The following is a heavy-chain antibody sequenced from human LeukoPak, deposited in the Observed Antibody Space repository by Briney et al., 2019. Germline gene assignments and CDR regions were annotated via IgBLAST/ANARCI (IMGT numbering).Heavy chain of an antibody. V-gene: IGHV5-51*01. Sequence: GESLKISCKGSGYSFPDYWIDWVRQMPGQGLEWMGIIYPADSDTRYSPSFQGQVTISADKSINTAYLQWSTLKASDTATYYCARRRGDGYNSPFDYWGQGTLVTVSS. CDR2: IYPADSDT. J-gene: IGHJ4*02. CDR1: GYSFPDYW. D-gene: IGHD5-24*01. CDR3: ARRRGDGYNSPFDY.